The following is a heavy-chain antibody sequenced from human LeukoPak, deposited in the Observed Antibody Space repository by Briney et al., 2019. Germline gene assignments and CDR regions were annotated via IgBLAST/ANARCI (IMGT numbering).Heavy chain of an antibody. CDR2: IKHDGSEK. V-gene: IGHV3-7*01. CDR1: RFTFSAYW. D-gene: IGHD6-13*01. CDR3: ASQQQLGPFDY. J-gene: IGHJ4*02. Sequence: PGGSLRLSCAASRFTFSAYWMSWVRQAPGKGLEWVANIKHDGSEKYSVDSVKGRFIISRDNAKNSFYLQLNSLRAEDTGVYYCASQQQLGPFDYWGQGTLVTVSS.